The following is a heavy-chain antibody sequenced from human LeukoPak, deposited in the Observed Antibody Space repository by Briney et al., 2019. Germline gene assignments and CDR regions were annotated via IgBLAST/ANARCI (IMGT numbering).Heavy chain of an antibody. CDR2: ISSRSSYR. D-gene: IGHD3/OR15-3a*01. Sequence: GGSLRLSCAASGFTFSSYAMSWVRQAPGKGLEWISCISSRSSYRYYADSVKGRFTISRDNAKNSVYLQMNSLRADDTAVYYCTRAVAAADFSPGYWGQGTLVTVSS. CDR1: GFTFSSYA. CDR3: TRAVAAADFSPGY. V-gene: IGHV3-21*01. J-gene: IGHJ4*02.